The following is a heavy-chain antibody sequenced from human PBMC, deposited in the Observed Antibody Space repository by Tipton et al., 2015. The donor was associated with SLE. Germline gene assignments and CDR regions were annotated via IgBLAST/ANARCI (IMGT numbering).Heavy chain of an antibody. V-gene: IGHV4-31*03. CDR3: ARGPLIGL. Sequence: TLSLTCTVSGDSISSGGYYWSWVRQLPGQGLEWIGYIYFGGHIFYNPSLQSRVTISGDPSKKQFSLKLTSLTAADAAVYYCARGPLIGLWGRGTLVTFSS. J-gene: IGHJ2*01. D-gene: IGHD2-21*01. CDR2: IYFGGHI. CDR1: GDSISSGGYY.